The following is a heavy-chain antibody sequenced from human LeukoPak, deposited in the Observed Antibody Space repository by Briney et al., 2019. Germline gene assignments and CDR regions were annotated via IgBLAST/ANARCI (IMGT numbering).Heavy chain of an antibody. CDR3: ARVYETNGYSY. V-gene: IGHV3-74*01. J-gene: IGHJ4*02. Sequence: PGGSLRLSCAASGFTFSNFWMHWVRQDPGKGVVWVALIYGDGSFTRCAGSVKGRFTISRDNAKNTVYLQMNSLRVEDTAVYYCARVYETNGYSYWGQGSLVTVSS. CDR1: GFTFSNFW. CDR2: IYGDGSFT. D-gene: IGHD3-22*01.